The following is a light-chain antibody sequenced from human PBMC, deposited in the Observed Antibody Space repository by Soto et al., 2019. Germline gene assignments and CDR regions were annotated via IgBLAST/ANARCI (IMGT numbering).Light chain of an antibody. V-gene: IGKV1-5*01. CDR1: QTISNW. CDR3: LQDYNYPRT. Sequence: DIQMTQSPSTLSASVGDRVTISCRASQTISNWLAWYQQKPGKAPKLLIYDASSLESGVPSRFSGSGSGTEFTLTISSLQPEDFATYYCLQDYNYPRTFGQGTKVEIK. J-gene: IGKJ1*01. CDR2: DAS.